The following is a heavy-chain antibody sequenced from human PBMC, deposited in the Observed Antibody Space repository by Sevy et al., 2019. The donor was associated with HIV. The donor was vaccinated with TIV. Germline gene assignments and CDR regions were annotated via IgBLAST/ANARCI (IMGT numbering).Heavy chain of an antibody. D-gene: IGHD3-22*01. V-gene: IGHV1-18*01. CDR3: ARDRNNYDSSDYPQGVDV. CDR2: ISGNNDHT. J-gene: IGHJ6*02. CDR1: GYTFTKYG. Sequence: ASVKVSCKASGYTFTKYGISWVRQAPGQGLDWMGWISGNNDHTNYAQNLQGRVTMTTDTFKNTAYMELRRLRSDDTAVYYCARDRNNYDSSDYPQGVDVWGQGTTVTVSS.